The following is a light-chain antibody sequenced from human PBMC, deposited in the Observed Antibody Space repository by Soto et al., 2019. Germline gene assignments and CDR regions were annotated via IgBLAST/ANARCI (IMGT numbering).Light chain of an antibody. CDR3: QQYGSSPIT. CDR1: QSITRSY. J-gene: IGKJ5*01. Sequence: EIVLTQSPGTLSLSPGERATLSCRASQSITRSYLAWHQQKPGQAPRLLIYGSSKRATGTPDRFSGSGTGTDFTLTISKLEPEDFAVYYCQQYGSSPITFGQGTRLEIK. CDR2: GSS. V-gene: IGKV3-20*01.